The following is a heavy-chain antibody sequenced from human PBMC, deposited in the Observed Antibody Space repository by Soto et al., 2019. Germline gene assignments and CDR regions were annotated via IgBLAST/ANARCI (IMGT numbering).Heavy chain of an antibody. D-gene: IGHD1-1*01. J-gene: IGHJ4*02. Sequence: ASVKVSCKTSGYTFNDYFLHWVRQAPGQGLEWMGSINPNSGGTDYAQRFQGRVTLTRDTSIRTVYMELSRLRSDDTAVYYCARRRLSTGTDYFDYWGQGTLVTVSS. V-gene: IGHV1-2*02. CDR3: ARRRLSTGTDYFDY. CDR1: GYTFNDYF. CDR2: INPNSGGT.